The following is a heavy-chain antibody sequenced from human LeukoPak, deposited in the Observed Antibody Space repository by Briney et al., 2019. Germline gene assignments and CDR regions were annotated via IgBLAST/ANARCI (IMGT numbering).Heavy chain of an antibody. J-gene: IGHJ4*02. CDR3: ARGSRDCSSTSCYGFDY. D-gene: IGHD2-2*01. V-gene: IGHV1-2*04. CDR2: INPNSGGT. CDR1: GYTFTGYY. Sequence: ASVKVSCKAPGYTFTGYYMHWVRQAPGQGLEWMGWINPNSGGTNYAQKFQGWVTVTRDTSISTAYMELSRLRSDDTAVYYCARGSRDCSSTSCYGFDYWGQGTLVTVSS.